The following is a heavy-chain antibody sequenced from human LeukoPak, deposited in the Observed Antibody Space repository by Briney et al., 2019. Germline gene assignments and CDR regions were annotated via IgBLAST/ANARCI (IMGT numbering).Heavy chain of an antibody. CDR3: ARDKIVGPTRFDY. Sequence: GGSLRLSCAASGFTFSSYGMHWVRQAPGKGLEWVANIKQDSGEIYYVDSVKGRFTISRDNAKNSLYLQMNSLRAEDTAVYYCARDKIVGPTRFDYWGQGILVTVSS. CDR2: IKQDSGEI. D-gene: IGHD1-26*01. V-gene: IGHV3-7*01. CDR1: GFTFSSYG. J-gene: IGHJ4*02.